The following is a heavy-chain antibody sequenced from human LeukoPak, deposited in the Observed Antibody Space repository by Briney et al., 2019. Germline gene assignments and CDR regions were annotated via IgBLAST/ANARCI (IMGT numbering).Heavy chain of an antibody. CDR3: AKEEGPYTMVRGTGAFDI. CDR2: ISYDGSNK. CDR1: GFTFSSYG. J-gene: IGHJ3*02. Sequence: GSLRLSCAASGFTFSSYGMHWVRQAPGKGLEWVAVISYDGSNKYYADSVKGRFTISRDNSKNTLYLQMNSLRAEDTAVYYCAKEEGPYTMVRGTGAFDIWGQGTMVTVSS. D-gene: IGHD3-10*01. V-gene: IGHV3-30*18.